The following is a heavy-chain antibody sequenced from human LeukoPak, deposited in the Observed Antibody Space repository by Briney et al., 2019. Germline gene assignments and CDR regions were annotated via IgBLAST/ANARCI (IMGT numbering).Heavy chain of an antibody. D-gene: IGHD2-15*01. J-gene: IGHJ3*02. V-gene: IGHV4-59*08. Sequence: SETLSLTCTISGGSISNYYWTWIRQPPGEGLEWIGYIYDSGTTNYNPSLKSRVTISLDTSKNQFSLKLSSVTAADTAVYYCARQSDSVPFDIWGQGTKVTVSS. CDR1: GGSISNYY. CDR2: IYDSGTT. CDR3: ARQSDSVPFDI.